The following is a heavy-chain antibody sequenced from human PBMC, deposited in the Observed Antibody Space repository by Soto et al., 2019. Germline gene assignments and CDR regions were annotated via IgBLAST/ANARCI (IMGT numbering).Heavy chain of an antibody. Sequence: PGESLKISCKGSGYSFTSYWIGWVRQMPGKGLEWMGIIYPGDSDTRYSPSFQGQVTISADKSISTAYLQRSSLKASDTAMYYCARSYRPHYSNYVVYYYYGMDVWGQGTTVTVSS. CDR2: IYPGDSDT. D-gene: IGHD4-4*01. CDR1: GYSFTSYW. CDR3: ARSYRPHYSNYVVYYYYGMDV. V-gene: IGHV5-51*01. J-gene: IGHJ6*02.